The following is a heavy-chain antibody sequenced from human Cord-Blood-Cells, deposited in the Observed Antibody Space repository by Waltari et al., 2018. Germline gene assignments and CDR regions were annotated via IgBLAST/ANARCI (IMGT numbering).Heavy chain of an antibody. D-gene: IGHD1-1*01. V-gene: IGHV5-51*03. CDR2: IYPGDSDT. Sequence: VQLVQSGAEVKQPGESLKIPCKGSGYRLPTYWIGWVRQMSGKGLEWMGIIYPGDSDTRYSPSFQGQVTISAEKSSSTAYLQWSSLKASDTAMYYCARGTGTGAFDIWGQGTMVTVSS. CDR3: ARGTGTGAFDI. J-gene: IGHJ3*02. CDR1: GYRLPTYW.